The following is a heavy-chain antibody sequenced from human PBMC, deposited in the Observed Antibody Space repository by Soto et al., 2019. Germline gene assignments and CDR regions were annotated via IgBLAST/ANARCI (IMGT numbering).Heavy chain of an antibody. D-gene: IGHD2-15*01. CDR3: ARVDGYFDY. V-gene: IGHV3-30*03. CDR1: GFTFSSYG. J-gene: IGHJ4*02. CDR2: ISYDGSNK. Sequence: QVQLVESGGGVVQPGRSLRLSCAASGFTFSSYGMHWVRQAPGEGLEWVAVISYDGSNKYYADSVKGRFTISRDNSKNTLYLQMNSLRAEDTAVYYCARVDGYFDYWGQGTLVTVSS.